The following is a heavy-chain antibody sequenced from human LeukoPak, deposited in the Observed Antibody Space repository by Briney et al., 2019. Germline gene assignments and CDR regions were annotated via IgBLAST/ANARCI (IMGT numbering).Heavy chain of an antibody. J-gene: IGHJ4*02. V-gene: IGHV3-66*01. CDR2: IYSGGST. CDR3: ARVVPPRERWFGELLPHFDY. D-gene: IGHD3-10*01. CDR1: GFTVSSNY. Sequence: PGGSLRLSCAASGFTVSSNYMSWVRQAPGKGLEGVSVIYSGGSTYYADSVKGRFTISRDNSKNTLYLQMNSLRAEDTAVYYCARVVPPRERWFGELLPHFDYWGQGTLVTVSS.